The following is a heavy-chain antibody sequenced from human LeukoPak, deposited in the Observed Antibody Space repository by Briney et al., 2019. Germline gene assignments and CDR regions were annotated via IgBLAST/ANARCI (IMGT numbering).Heavy chain of an antibody. D-gene: IGHD1-7*01. CDR1: GGSMSSYY. V-gene: IGHV4-59*08. CDR3: ARQVVRAGTTRYFQH. J-gene: IGHJ1*01. CDR2: IYYSGST. Sequence: SETLSLTCTVSGGSMSSYYWSWIRQPPGKGLEWIGYIYYSGSTNYNPSLKSRVTISVDTSKNQFSLKLSSVTAADTAVYYCARQVVRAGTTRYFQHWGQGTLVTVSS.